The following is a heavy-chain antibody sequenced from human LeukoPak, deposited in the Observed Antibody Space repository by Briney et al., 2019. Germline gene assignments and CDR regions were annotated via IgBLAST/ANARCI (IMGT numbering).Heavy chain of an antibody. CDR1: GYTFTSYG. Sequence: ASVTVSCKTSGYTFTSYGISWVRQAPGQGLEWMGWISAYNGNTIYAQKLQGRVTMTTDTSTSTAYMELRSLRSDDTAVYYCARELELYYFDYWGQGTLVTVSS. CDR3: ARELELYYFDY. V-gene: IGHV1-18*01. CDR2: ISAYNGNT. J-gene: IGHJ4*02. D-gene: IGHD1-7*01.